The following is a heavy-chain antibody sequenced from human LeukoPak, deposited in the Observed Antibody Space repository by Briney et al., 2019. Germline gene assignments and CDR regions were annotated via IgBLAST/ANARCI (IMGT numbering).Heavy chain of an antibody. Sequence: PSETLSLTCTVSGGSICPYFWSWIRQPAGKGLEWIGRITSAGDTVYNPSLRGRVTMSLDTSKNQFSLILNSVTASDTALYYCAREDLKLPHNWFDPWDQGTLVTVSS. J-gene: IGHJ5*02. CDR2: ITSAGDT. CDR3: AREDLKLPHNWFDP. CDR1: GGSICPYF. V-gene: IGHV4-4*07.